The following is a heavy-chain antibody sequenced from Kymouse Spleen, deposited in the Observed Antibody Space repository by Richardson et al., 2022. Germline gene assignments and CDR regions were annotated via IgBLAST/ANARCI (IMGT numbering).Heavy chain of an antibody. CDR2: IYYSGST. V-gene: IGHV4-59*01. CDR1: GGSISSYY. Sequence: QVQLQESGPGLVKPSETLSLTCTVSGGSISSYYWSWIRQPPGKGLEWIGYIYYSGSTNYNPSLKSRVTISVDTSKNQFSLKLSSVTAADTAVYYCARGGSSGWYDYWGQGTLVTVSS. D-gene: IGHD6-19*01. CDR3: ARGGSSGWYDY. J-gene: IGHJ4*02.